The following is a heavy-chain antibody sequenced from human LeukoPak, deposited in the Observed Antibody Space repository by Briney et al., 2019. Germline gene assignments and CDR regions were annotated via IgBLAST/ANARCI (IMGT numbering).Heavy chain of an antibody. Sequence: PGRSLRLSCAASGFTFSSYGMHWGREAPGKGLEWGSVISYDGSNKYYAESVKGRFTISRDNSKNTRYLQMKSLRAEGTPVYYCAKSPPDYGSSGWDAFDNWGQGTMVTVSS. CDR3: AKSPPDYGSSGWDAFDN. CDR1: GFTFSSYG. V-gene: IGHV3-30*18. CDR2: ISYDGSNK. J-gene: IGHJ3*02. D-gene: IGHD3-22*01.